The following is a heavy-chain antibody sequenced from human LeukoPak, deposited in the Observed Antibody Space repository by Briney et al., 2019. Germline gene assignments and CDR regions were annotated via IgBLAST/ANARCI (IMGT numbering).Heavy chain of an antibody. J-gene: IGHJ5*02. CDR1: GGSISSYY. CDR2: IYYSGST. Sequence: SETLSLTCTVSGGSISSYYWSWIRQPPGKGLEWIGYIYYSGSTNYNPSLKSRVTISVDTSKNQFSLKLSSVTAADTAVYYCARARVYCSSTSCYVGTNWFDPWGQGTLVTVSS. CDR3: ARARVYCSSTSCYVGTNWFDP. V-gene: IGHV4-59*01. D-gene: IGHD2-2*01.